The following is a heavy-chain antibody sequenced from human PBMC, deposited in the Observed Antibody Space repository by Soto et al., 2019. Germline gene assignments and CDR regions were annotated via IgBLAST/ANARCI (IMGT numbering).Heavy chain of an antibody. CDR2: ISAHNGNT. CDR1: GYAFTTYG. D-gene: IGHD1-1*01. CDR3: ARGRYGDY. V-gene: IGHV1-18*01. Sequence: QVHLVQSGAEVKKPGASVKVSCKGSGYAFTTYGITWVRQAPGQGLEWMGWISAHNGNTNYAQKLQGRVTVTRDTTTSTAYMELRSLRSEDTDVYYCARGRYGDYWGQGARVTVSS. J-gene: IGHJ4*02.